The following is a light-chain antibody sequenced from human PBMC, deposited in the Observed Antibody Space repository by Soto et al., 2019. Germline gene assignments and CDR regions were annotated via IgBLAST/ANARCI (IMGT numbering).Light chain of an antibody. CDR2: GSS. J-gene: IGKJ2*01. CDR3: HQYGSSPPYT. Sequence: EVVPTQSPGTLSLSPGERATLSCRASQSINNNYLAWYQQRPGQAPRLLIYGSSDRATGIPDRFSGSGSGSYFTLTISRLAPEDFAVYYCHQYGSSPPYTFGQGTKLYI. CDR1: QSINNNY. V-gene: IGKV3-20*01.